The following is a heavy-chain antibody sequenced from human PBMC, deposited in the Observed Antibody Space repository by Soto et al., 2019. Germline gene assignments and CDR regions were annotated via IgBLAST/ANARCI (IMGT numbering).Heavy chain of an antibody. Sequence: PSETLSLTCPVSGGPFSIGGYYWSCIRQEPGKGLEWIGYIYYNGDTSYNPSLKSRVTISADTSKTQFSLKLSSVTAADTAVYYCARGDSTVSSVFDYWGQGMLVTVSS. CDR2: IYYNGDT. CDR3: ARGDSTVSSVFDY. D-gene: IGHD4-17*01. J-gene: IGHJ4*02. CDR1: GGPFSIGGYY. V-gene: IGHV4-31*03.